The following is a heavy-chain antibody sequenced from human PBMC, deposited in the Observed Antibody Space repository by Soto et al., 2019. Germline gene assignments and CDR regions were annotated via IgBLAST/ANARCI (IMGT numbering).Heavy chain of an antibody. J-gene: IGHJ4*02. Sequence: QVQLQESGPGLVKPSQTLSLTCTVSGGSISSGDYYWSWIRQPPGNGLEWIGYIYYSGSTYYNPSLKSRVTISVDTSKNQFSLKLSSVTAADTAVYYCARGTYYYDSSGGPAFDYWGQGTLVTVSS. CDR2: IYYSGST. V-gene: IGHV4-30-4*01. CDR1: GGSISSGDYY. D-gene: IGHD3-22*01. CDR3: ARGTYYYDSSGGPAFDY.